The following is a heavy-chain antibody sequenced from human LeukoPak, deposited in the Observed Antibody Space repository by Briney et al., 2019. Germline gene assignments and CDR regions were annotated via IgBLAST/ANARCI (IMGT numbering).Heavy chain of an antibody. CDR1: GGSISSSSYY. J-gene: IGHJ4*02. CDR3: ARLRAIRLWGTPRWYYFDY. Sequence: SETLSLTXTVSGGSISSSSYYWGWIRQPPGKGLEWIGSIYYSGSTYYNPSLKSRVTISVDTSKNQFSLKLSSVTAADTAVYYCARLRAIRLWGTPRWYYFDYWGQGTLVTVSS. V-gene: IGHV4-39*01. D-gene: IGHD5-18*01. CDR2: IYYSGST.